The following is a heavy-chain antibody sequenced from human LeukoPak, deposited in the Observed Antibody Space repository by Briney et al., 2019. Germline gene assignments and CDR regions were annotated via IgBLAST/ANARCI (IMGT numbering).Heavy chain of an antibody. Sequence: ASVTVSFKASGYTFTFYYMHWVRQAPGQGLEGMGWINPNSGGTNYAQKFQGRVTMTRDTSISTAYMELSRLRSDDTAVYYCAREVSLAVAGTGGWFDPWGQGTLVTVSS. CDR1: GYTFTFYY. CDR2: INPNSGGT. CDR3: AREVSLAVAGTGGWFDP. V-gene: IGHV1-2*02. J-gene: IGHJ5*02. D-gene: IGHD6-19*01.